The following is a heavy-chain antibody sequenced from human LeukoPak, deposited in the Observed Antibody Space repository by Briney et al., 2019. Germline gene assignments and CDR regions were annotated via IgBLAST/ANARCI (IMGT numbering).Heavy chain of an antibody. CDR1: GGSISSYY. D-gene: IGHD3-10*01. J-gene: IGHJ4*02. Sequence: PSETLSLTFTVSGGSISSYYWSWIRQPPGKGLEWIGYIYYSGSTNYNPSLKSRVTISVDTSKNQFSLKLNSVTAADTAVYYCTRHVSGSVRQPPEYWGQGTLVTVSS. CDR2: IYYSGST. CDR3: TRHVSGSVRQPPEY. V-gene: IGHV4-59*08.